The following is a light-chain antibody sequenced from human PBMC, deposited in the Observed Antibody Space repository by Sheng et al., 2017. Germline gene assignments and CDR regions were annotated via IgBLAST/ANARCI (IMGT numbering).Light chain of an antibody. CDR2: GAS. CDR1: QTVTSS. Sequence: ETVMTQSPATLSVSPGERAILSCRASQTVTSSLAWYQQKPGQAPRLLIYGASTRATGIPARFSGSGSGTEFTLTISSLQSEDFATYYCQQYNSYSRTFGQGTKVEIK. J-gene: IGKJ1*01. CDR3: QQYNSYSRT. V-gene: IGKV3-15*01.